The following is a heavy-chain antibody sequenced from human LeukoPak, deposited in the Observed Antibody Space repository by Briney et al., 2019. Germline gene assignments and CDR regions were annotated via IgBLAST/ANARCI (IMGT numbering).Heavy chain of an antibody. J-gene: IGHJ4*02. Sequence: ASVKVSCKASGYTFTGYYMHWVRQAPGQGLEWMGWINPNSGGTNYAQKFQGRVTITADKSTSTAYMELSSLRSEDTAVYYCATNDYWGQGTLVTVSS. V-gene: IGHV1-2*02. CDR3: ATNDY. CDR2: INPNSGGT. CDR1: GYTFTGYY.